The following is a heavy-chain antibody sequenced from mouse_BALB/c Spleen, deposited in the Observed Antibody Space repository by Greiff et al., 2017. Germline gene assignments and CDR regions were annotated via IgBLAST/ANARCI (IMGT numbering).Heavy chain of an antibody. CDR2: ISSGGGST. CDR1: GFAFSSYD. J-gene: IGHJ4*01. CDR3: ARHYYGSYYYAMDY. Sequence: EVQGVESGGGLVKPGGSLKLSCAASGFAFSSYDMSWVRQTPEKRLEWVAYISSGGGSTYYPDTVKGRFTISRDNAKNTLYLQMSSLKSEDTAMYYCARHYYGSYYYAMDYWGQGTSVTVSS. D-gene: IGHD1-2*01. V-gene: IGHV5-12-1*01.